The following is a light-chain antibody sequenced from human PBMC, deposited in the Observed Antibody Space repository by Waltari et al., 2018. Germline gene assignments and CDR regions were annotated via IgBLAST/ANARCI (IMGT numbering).Light chain of an antibody. CDR3: AAWDASHVV. CDR2: RNN. CDR1: SSHLGTNY. J-gene: IGLJ2*01. Sequence: QSVLTQPPSASGTPGQRVTIPCSGSSSHLGTNYVNWYQQFPGTAPKLPIYRNNQRPPGVPDRFSGSKSGTSASLAISGLRSEDEAEYYCAAWDASHVVFGGGTKLTVL. V-gene: IGLV1-47*01.